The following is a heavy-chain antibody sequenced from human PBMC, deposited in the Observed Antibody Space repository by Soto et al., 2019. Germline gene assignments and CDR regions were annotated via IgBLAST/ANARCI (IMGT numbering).Heavy chain of an antibody. CDR2: ISGYNHNT. CDR1: GYTFSNYG. V-gene: IGHV1-18*01. Sequence: VQLVQSGAELKKPGASVKVSCKASGYTFSNYGIIWVRQAPGQGLEWMGWISGYNHNTHYAQNLQGRVTMTTDTSTSTAYMELRRLKSDDTAVYFCARGGLGWEPSDHWGQGTLVTVSS. CDR3: ARGGLGWEPSDH. D-gene: IGHD1-1*01. J-gene: IGHJ4*02.